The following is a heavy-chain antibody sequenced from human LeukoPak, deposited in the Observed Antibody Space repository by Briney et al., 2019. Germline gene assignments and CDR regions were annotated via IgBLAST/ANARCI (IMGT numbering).Heavy chain of an antibody. Sequence: GGSLRLSCAASGFTFSSYSMSWVRQAPGKGLEWVSAISGSGVRTHHGDSVKGRFTISRDNSKNTVNLQMDSLRAEDTATYYCARGYCSTGSCQYSFDYWGQGTLVTVSS. J-gene: IGHJ4*02. D-gene: IGHD2-15*01. V-gene: IGHV3-23*01. CDR2: ISGSGVRT. CDR3: ARGYCSTGSCQYSFDY. CDR1: GFTFSSYS.